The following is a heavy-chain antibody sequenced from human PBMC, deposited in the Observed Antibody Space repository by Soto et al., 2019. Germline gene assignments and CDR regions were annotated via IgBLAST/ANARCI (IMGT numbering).Heavy chain of an antibody. J-gene: IGHJ4*02. CDR2: IYYSGTN. D-gene: IGHD1-26*01. V-gene: IGHV4-28*01. Sequence: QVQLQESGPGLVKPSDTLSLTCAVSGYSISSSNWWGWIRQPPGKGLEWIGYIYYSGTNYYNPSLKNQVTMSVDTHKNQFSLKMTSVTAVDTAVYYCARREIQGPIDYWGQGTLVTVSS. CDR1: GYSISSSNW. CDR3: ARREIQGPIDY.